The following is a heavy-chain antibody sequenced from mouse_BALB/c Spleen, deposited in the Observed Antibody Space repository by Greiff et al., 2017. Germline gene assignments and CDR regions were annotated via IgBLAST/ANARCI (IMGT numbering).Heavy chain of an antibody. J-gene: IGHJ1*01. CDR2: ISSGSSTI. CDR1: GFTFSSFG. CDR3: ARQELRYFDV. Sequence: EVQLMESGGGLVQPGGSRKLSCAASGFTFSSFGMHWVRQAPEKGLEWVAYISSGSSTIYYADTVKGRFTISRDNPKNTLFLQMTSLRSEDTAMYYCARQELRYFDVWGAGTTVTVSS. V-gene: IGHV5-17*02.